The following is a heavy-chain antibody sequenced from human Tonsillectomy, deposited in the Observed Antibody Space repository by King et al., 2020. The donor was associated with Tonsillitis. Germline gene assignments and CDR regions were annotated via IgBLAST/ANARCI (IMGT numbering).Heavy chain of an antibody. V-gene: IGHV1-8*02. J-gene: IGHJ4*02. D-gene: IGHD3-10*01. CDR2: MNPNSGNT. CDR1: GYTFTSYD. CDR3: AGYGSESYPYYFDY. Sequence: VQLVESGAEVKKPGASVKVSCKASGYTFTSYDINWVRQATGQGLEWMGWMNPNSGNTGYAQKFQGRVTMTRNTSISTAYMELSSRRSEDTAVYYCAGYGSESYPYYFDYWGQGTLVTVSS.